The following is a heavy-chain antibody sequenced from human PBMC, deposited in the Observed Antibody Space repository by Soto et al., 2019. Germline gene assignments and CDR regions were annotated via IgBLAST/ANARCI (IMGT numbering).Heavy chain of an antibody. J-gene: IGHJ4*02. D-gene: IGHD6-13*01. V-gene: IGHV3-13*01. Sequence: GGSLRLSCEASGFTFSGFDIHWVRQPTGKGLEWVSSIGTAGDTYYAVSVKGRFTISRDTAKNSLSLQMNSLRAGDMAVYFCAKSQEIGTHFFDSWGQGTQVTVSS. CDR3: AKSQEIGTHFFDS. CDR1: GFTFSGFD. CDR2: IGTAGDT.